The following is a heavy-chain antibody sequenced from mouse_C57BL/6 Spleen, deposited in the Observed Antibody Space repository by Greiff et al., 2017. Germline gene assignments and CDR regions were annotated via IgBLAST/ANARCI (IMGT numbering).Heavy chain of an antibody. D-gene: IGHD2-4*01. V-gene: IGHV1-69*01. Sequence: VQLQQPGAELVMPGASVKLSCKASGYTFTSYWMHWVKQRPGQGLAWIGEIDPSDSYTNYNQKFKGQSTLTVDKSSSTAYMQLSSLTSEDSAVYYCARGGGLRRFDYGGQGTTLTVSS. CDR1: GYTFTSYW. CDR2: IDPSDSYT. J-gene: IGHJ2*01. CDR3: ARGGGLRRFDY.